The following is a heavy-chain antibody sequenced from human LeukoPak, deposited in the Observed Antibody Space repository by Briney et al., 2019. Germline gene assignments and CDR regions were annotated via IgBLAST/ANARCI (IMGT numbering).Heavy chain of an antibody. CDR3: ARGCSSTSCLYRY. Sequence: GASVKVSCKASGYTFTSYGISWVRQAPGQGLEWMGWINPNSGGTNYAQKFQGRVTMTRDTSISTAYMELSRLRSDDTAVYYCARGCSSTSCLYRYWGQGTLVTVSS. D-gene: IGHD2-2*01. V-gene: IGHV1-2*02. J-gene: IGHJ4*02. CDR1: GYTFTSYG. CDR2: INPNSGGT.